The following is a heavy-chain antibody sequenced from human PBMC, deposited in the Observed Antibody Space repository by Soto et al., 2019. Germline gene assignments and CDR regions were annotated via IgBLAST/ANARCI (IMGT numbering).Heavy chain of an antibody. Sequence: QVQLVQSGAEVKKPESSVKVSCKAPGGTFSTYAISWVRQAPGQGLEWMGGIIPMFGTANYEQRFQDRVKITADESTNTVYMELSSLRSEDTAVYFCASGIQLWLRRINNGYSGWGQGTLVTVSS. D-gene: IGHD5-18*01. V-gene: IGHV1-69*12. CDR1: GGTFSTYA. J-gene: IGHJ4*02. CDR3: ASGIQLWLRRINNGYSG. CDR2: IIPMFGTA.